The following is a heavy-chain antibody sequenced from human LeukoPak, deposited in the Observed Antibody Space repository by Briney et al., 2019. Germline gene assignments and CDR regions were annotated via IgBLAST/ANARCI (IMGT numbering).Heavy chain of an antibody. V-gene: IGHV1-2*02. J-gene: IGHJ4*02. CDR2: INPNNGGT. D-gene: IGHD3-10*01. CDR3: ARDLKDDGFGAEGSLDF. Sequence: ASVKVSCKTFGYTFTSNYMQWVRQAPGQGLEWVGWINPNNGGTYYAEKFQGRVTMTRDTSVYTVYMELDRLRYDDTAVYFCARDLKDDGFGAEGSLDFWGQGTLVTVSS. CDR1: GYTFTSNY.